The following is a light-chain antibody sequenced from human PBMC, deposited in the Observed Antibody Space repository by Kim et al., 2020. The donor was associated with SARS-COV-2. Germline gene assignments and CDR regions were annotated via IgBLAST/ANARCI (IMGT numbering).Light chain of an antibody. CDR3: NSRDGSGNPLA. J-gene: IGLJ2*01. V-gene: IGLV3-19*01. CDR2: GKN. CDR1: SLRTYY. Sequence: SSELTQDPVVSVALGQTVRITCQGDSLRTYYTSWYQQKPGQAPVLVIYGKNNRPSGIPDRFSGSSSGNTASLTITGAQAEDEADYYCNSRDGSGNPLAFG.